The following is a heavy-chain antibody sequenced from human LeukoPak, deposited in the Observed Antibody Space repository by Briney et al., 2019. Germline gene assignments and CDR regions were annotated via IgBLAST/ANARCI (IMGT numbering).Heavy chain of an antibody. Sequence: GGSLRLSCAASGFTFSSYGMHWVRQAPGKGLEWVAFIRYDGSNKYYADSVKGRFTISRDNSKNTLYLQMNSLRAEDTAVYYCAKDRPSGSGSYYDYWGQGTLVTVSS. V-gene: IGHV3-30*02. CDR3: AKDRPSGSGSYYDY. CDR1: GFTFSSYG. CDR2: IRYDGSNK. J-gene: IGHJ4*02. D-gene: IGHD3-10*01.